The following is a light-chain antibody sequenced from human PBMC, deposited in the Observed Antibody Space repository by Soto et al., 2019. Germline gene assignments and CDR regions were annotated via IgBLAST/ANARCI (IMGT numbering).Light chain of an antibody. CDR2: GAS. J-gene: IGKJ4*01. Sequence: EIVMTQSPVTLSVSPGARVTLSCRASQNVNINLAWYQQRPCKAPRVLIYGASNRASGIPDRFSGSGSGTDFTLTISSLEPDDFALYYCEQYKDWPPLTFGGGTRVEIK. CDR1: QNVNIN. V-gene: IGKV3D-15*01. CDR3: EQYKDWPPLT.